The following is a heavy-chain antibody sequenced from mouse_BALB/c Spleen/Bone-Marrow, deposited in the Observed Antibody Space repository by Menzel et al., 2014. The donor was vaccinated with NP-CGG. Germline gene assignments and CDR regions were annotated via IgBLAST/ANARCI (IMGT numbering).Heavy chain of an antibody. CDR2: IWGDGGT. J-gene: IGHJ2*01. CDR3: ARDDFDY. V-gene: IGHV2-6-7*01. CDR1: GFSLXGYG. Sequence: QVQLQQPGPGLVAPSQSLSITCTVSGFSLXGYGVNWVRQPPGKGLEWLGMIWGDGGTDYNSALKSRLSISKDNSKSQVFLKMNSLQTDDTARYYCARDDFDYWGQGTTLTVSS.